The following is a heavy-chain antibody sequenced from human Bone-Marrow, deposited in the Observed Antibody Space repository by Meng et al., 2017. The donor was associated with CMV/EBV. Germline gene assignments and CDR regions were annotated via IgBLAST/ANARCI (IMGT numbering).Heavy chain of an antibody. CDR3: ARYFVAGSSSSGAILDC. D-gene: IGHD6-6*01. CDR2: IYPGDSDT. CDR1: GYSFTSYW. Sequence: KVSCKGSGYSFTSYWIGWVRQMPGKGLEWMGIIYPGDSDTRYSPSFQGQVTISADKYISTAYLQSSSLKASDTAMYYCARYFVAGSSSSGAILDCWGQGTLVTVSS. V-gene: IGHV5-51*01. J-gene: IGHJ4*02.